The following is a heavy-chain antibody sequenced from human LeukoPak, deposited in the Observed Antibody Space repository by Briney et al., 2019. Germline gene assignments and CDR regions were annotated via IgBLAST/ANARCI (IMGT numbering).Heavy chain of an antibody. J-gene: IGHJ4*02. D-gene: IGHD3-16*02. Sequence: GGSLRLSCAASGFTFSSYSMNWVRQAPGKGLEWVSYISSSSSTIYYADSVKGRFTISRDNAKNSLYLQMNSLSAEDTAVYYCARGGLRLGELSFPNYWGQGTLVTVSS. CDR2: ISSSSSTI. CDR1: GFTFSSYS. V-gene: IGHV3-48*04. CDR3: ARGGLRLGELSFPNY.